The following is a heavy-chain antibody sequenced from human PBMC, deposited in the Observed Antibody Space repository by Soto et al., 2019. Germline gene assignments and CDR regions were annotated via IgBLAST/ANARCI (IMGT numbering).Heavy chain of an antibody. CDR2: INPSGGST. D-gene: IGHD3-3*01. J-gene: IGHJ6*02. CDR3: ARDSPDYDFWSGYYTRTGTYGMDV. Sequence: ASVKVSCKASGYTFTSYYMHWVRQAPGQGLEWMGIINPSGGSTSYAQKFQGRVTMTRDTSTSTVYMELSSLRSEDTAVYYCARDSPDYDFWSGYYTRTGTYGMDVWGQGTTVTVSS. CDR1: GYTFTSYY. V-gene: IGHV1-46*01.